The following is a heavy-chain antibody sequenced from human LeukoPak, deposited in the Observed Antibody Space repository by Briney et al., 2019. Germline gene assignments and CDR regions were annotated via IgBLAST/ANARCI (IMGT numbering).Heavy chain of an antibody. Sequence: GGSLRLSCAASGFTFSNNYMSWVRQAPGKGLEWVSAIYSGGSTFFADAVKGRFNISRDNSKNTLYLQMNSLRTEDTAVYYCASGLRGYGIWGQGTRVTVSS. CDR3: ASGLRGYGI. J-gene: IGHJ3*02. CDR1: GFTFSNNY. D-gene: IGHD2-15*01. V-gene: IGHV3-53*01. CDR2: IYSGGST.